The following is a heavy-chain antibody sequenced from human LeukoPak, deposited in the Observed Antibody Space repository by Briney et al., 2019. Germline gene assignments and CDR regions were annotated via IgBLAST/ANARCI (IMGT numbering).Heavy chain of an antibody. J-gene: IGHJ4*02. CDR1: GYTFSNYY. CDR3: ARLVRRLQRLNIGRDSDYATGYYLDS. CDR2: INPTAGNT. Sequence: GASVKVSCKASGYTFSNYYLHWVRQAPGQGLEWMGLINPTAGNTYYAQRFQGRVTISVDTSKNQFSLKLSSVTAADTAVYYCARLVRRLQRLNIGRDSDYATGYYLDSWGQGTLVTVSS. V-gene: IGHV1-46*01. D-gene: IGHD5-12*01.